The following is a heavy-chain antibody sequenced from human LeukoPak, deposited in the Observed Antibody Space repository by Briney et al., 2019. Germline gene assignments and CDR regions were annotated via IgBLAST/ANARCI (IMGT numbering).Heavy chain of an antibody. CDR3: AREAPIMITFGGVIVYYFDY. J-gene: IGHJ4*02. D-gene: IGHD3-16*02. CDR2: IYTSGST. CDR1: GGSISSYY. Sequence: SETLSLTCTVSGGSISSYYWSWIRQPAGKGLEWIGRIYTSGSTNYNPSLKSRVTMSVDTSKNQFSLELSSVTAADTAVYYCAREAPIMITFGGVIVYYFDYWGQGTLVTVSS. V-gene: IGHV4-4*07.